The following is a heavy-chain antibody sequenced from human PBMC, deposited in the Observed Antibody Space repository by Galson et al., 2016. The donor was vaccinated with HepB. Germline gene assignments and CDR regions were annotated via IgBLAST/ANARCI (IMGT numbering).Heavy chain of an antibody. CDR3: ARAPLNCSNGVCQELDVFDI. V-gene: IGHV4-61*03. CDR1: GVSVSSGGSY. D-gene: IGHD2-8*01. J-gene: IGHJ3*02. CDR2: IYYSGST. Sequence: LSLTCTVSGVSVSSGGSYWSWIRQPPGKGLEYIGYIYYSGSTNYSPSLKSRVTISLDTSKNRFSLKLTSVTAADTAVYHCARAPLNCSNGVCQELDVFDIWGQGTMVTVSS.